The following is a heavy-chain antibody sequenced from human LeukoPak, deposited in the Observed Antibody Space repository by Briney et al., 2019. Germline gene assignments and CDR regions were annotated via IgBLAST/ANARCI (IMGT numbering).Heavy chain of an antibody. J-gene: IGHJ5*02. CDR1: GYTFTSYY. D-gene: IGHD3-10*01. V-gene: IGHV1-46*01. Sequence: ASVKVSCKASGYTFTSYYMHWVRQAPGQGLEWMGIINPRVGSTSYAQKFEGRFTMTRDTSTSPVYMELSSLRSEDTAIYYCARVLVRGVTGPAPNWFDPWGQGTLVIVSS. CDR3: ARVLVRGVTGPAPNWFDP. CDR2: INPRVGST.